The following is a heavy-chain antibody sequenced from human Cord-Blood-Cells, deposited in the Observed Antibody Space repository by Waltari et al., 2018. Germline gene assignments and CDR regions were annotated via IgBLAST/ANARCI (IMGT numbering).Heavy chain of an antibody. CDR3: ASRRRAFDI. CDR2: INHSGST. Sequence: QVQLQQWGAGLLKPSETLSLTCAVYGGSFSGYYWSWIRQPPGKGLEWIGEINHSGSTNYNPSLKSRVTISVDTSKNQFSRKLSSVAAADTAVYYCASRRRAFDIWGQGTMVTVSS. V-gene: IGHV4-34*01. CDR1: GGSFSGYY. D-gene: IGHD1-1*01. J-gene: IGHJ3*02.